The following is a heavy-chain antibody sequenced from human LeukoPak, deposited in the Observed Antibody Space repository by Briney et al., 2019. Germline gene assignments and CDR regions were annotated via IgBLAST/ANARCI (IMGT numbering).Heavy chain of an antibody. CDR3: ARRAGAYTHPYDY. CDR1: GFIFSSYG. Sequence: GGSLRLSCAASGFIFSSYGMHWVRQAPGKGLEWVAFIRYDGSKKYYADSVKGRFTISIDNSKNTLYLQMNSLRAEDTAVYYCARRAGAYTHPYDYWGQGTLVTVS. V-gene: IGHV3-30*02. CDR2: IRYDGSKK. D-gene: IGHD3-16*01. J-gene: IGHJ4*02.